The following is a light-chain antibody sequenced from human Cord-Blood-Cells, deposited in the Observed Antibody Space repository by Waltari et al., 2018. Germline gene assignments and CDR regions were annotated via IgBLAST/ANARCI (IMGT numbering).Light chain of an antibody. Sequence: DIVMTQSPDSLAVSLGERATINCKSSQSVLYSSNNKNYLAWYQQKPGQPPKLLIYWASTRESGVPDRFSGSWSGTDFTLTISSLQAEDVAVYYCQQYYSTPTFGQGP. V-gene: IGKV4-1*01. CDR3: QQYYSTPT. CDR1: QSVLYSSNNKNY. J-gene: IGKJ1*01. CDR2: WAS.